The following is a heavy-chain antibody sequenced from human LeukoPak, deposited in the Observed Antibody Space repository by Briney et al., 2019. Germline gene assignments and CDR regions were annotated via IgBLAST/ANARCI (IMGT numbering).Heavy chain of an antibody. CDR2: INPSGGST. CDR1: GYTFTSYY. V-gene: IGHV1-46*01. Sequence: ASVKVSCKASGYTFTSYYMHWVRQAPGQGLEWMGIINPSGGSTSYAQKFQGRVTITTDESTSTAYMELSSLRSEDTAVYYCAGRAPGWFGESVGYYYYYMDVWGKGTTVTVSS. J-gene: IGHJ6*03. D-gene: IGHD3-10*01. CDR3: AGRAPGWFGESVGYYYYYMDV.